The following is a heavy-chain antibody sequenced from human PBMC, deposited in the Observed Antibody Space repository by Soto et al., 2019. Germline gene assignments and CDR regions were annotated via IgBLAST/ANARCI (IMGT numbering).Heavy chain of an antibody. J-gene: IGHJ4*02. CDR3: ARTQPVAAAGPL. D-gene: IGHD6-13*01. Sequence: GGSLRLSCAASGFTFSSYAMHWVRQAPGKGLEWVAVISYDGSNKYYADSVKGRFTISRDNSKNTLYLQMNSLRAEDTAVYYCARTQPVAAAGPLWGQGTLVTV. CDR2: ISYDGSNK. CDR1: GFTFSSYA. V-gene: IGHV3-30-3*01.